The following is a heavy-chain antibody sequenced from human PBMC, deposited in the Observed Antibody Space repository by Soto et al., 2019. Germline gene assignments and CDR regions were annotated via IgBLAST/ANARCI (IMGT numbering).Heavy chain of an antibody. Sequence: QITLKESGPPLVKPTQTLTLTCTFSGFSLNSRKVGVGWIRQPPGRALEWLALSYWDEAQRYSPSLRSSLPVLTDTSKRQVVLTMTNMVPVDTATYYCAPDSRGYYGFDYWGQGILVTVSS. CDR1: GFSLNSRKVG. J-gene: IGHJ4*01. CDR2: SYWDEAQ. V-gene: IGHV2-5*02. CDR3: APDSRGYYGFDY. D-gene: IGHD3-10*01.